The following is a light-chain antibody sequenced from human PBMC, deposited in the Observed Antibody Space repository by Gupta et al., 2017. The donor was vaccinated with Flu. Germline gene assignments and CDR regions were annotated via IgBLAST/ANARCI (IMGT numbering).Light chain of an antibody. CDR2: KDS. CDR3: QSADSSGTTWV. Sequence: SSELTPPPSVSVSPGQTARITCSGDALPKQYAYWYQQKPGQAPVLVIYKDSERPSGIPERFSGSSSGTTVTLTISGVQAEDEADYYCQSADSSGTTWVFGGGTKLTVL. V-gene: IGLV3-25*02. J-gene: IGLJ3*02. CDR1: ALPKQY.